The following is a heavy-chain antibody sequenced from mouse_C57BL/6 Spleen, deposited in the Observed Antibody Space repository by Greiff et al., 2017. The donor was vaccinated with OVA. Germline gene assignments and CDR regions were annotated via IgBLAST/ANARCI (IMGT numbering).Heavy chain of an antibody. CDR1: GFTFSDYY. CDR3: ARDRPLAY. Sequence: EVKLMESEGGLVQPGSSMKLSCTASGFTFSDYYMAWVRQVPEKGLEWVANINYDGSSTYYLDSLKSRFIISRDNAKNILYLQMSSLKSEDTATYYCARDRPLAYWGQGTLVTVSA. J-gene: IGHJ3*01. V-gene: IGHV5-16*01. CDR2: INYDGSST.